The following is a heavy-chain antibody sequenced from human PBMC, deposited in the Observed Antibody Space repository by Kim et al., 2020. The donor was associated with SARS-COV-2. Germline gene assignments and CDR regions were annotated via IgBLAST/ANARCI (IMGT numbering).Heavy chain of an antibody. CDR1: GGSISSSNW. D-gene: IGHD3-22*01. CDR2: IYHSGST. CDR3: ARVDPGYDDSSGYGTSGQPRLDP. Sequence: SETLSLTCAVSGGSISSSNWWSWVRQPPGKGLEWIGEIYHSGSTNYNPSLKSRVTISVDKSKNQFSLKLSSVTAADTAVYYCARVDPGYDDSSGYGTSGQPRLDPWGQGTLVTVSS. J-gene: IGHJ5*02. V-gene: IGHV4-4*02.